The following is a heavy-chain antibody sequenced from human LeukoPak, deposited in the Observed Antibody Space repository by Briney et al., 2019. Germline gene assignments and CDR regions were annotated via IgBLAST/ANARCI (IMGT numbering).Heavy chain of an antibody. CDR3: AKVIGYDILTGYYGFDY. V-gene: IGHV3-23*01. Sequence: PGGSLRLSCAASGFTFSNYAMTWVRQAPGKGLEWVSTISGSSVNTYYADSVKGRFTVSRDNSKNTLYLQMSRLRAEDTAVYYCAKVIGYDILTGYYGFDYWGQGTLVTVSS. D-gene: IGHD3-9*01. J-gene: IGHJ4*02. CDR2: ISGSSVNT. CDR1: GFTFSNYA.